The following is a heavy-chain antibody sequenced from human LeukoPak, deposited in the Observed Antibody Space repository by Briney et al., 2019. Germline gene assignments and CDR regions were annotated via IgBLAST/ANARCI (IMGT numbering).Heavy chain of an antibody. Sequence: PGRSLRLSCAASGFTFSSYGMHWVRQAPGKGLEWVAVISYDGSNKYYADSVKGRFTISRDNSKNTVYLQMNSLRAEDTAVYYCAKAPHGDYILGNWGQGTLVTVSS. J-gene: IGHJ4*02. CDR3: AKAPHGDYILGN. D-gene: IGHD4-17*01. V-gene: IGHV3-30*18. CDR1: GFTFSSYG. CDR2: ISYDGSNK.